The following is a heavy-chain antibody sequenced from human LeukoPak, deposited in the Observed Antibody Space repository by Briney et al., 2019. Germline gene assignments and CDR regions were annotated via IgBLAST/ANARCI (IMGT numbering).Heavy chain of an antibody. CDR1: GFTFSDYY. D-gene: IGHD2-15*01. CDR3: ARVPRVGDYVDY. CDR2: ISSSSSYT. V-gene: IGHV3-11*05. J-gene: IGHJ4*02. Sequence: GGSLRLSCEASGFTFSDYYMSWIRQAPGKGLEWVSYISSSSSYTNYADSVKGRFTISRDNAMNSLYLQMNSLRAEDTAVYYCARVPRVGDYVDYWGQGTLVTVSS.